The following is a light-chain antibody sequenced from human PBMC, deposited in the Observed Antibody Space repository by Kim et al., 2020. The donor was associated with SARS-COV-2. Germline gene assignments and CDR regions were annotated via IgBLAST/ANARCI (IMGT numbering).Light chain of an antibody. Sequence: APVGDRVTITCRASQGISNYLVWYQQKPGKVPKVLIYPASTLQSGVPSRFSGSGSGTEFTLTISSLQPEDAATYYCQKYSTAPWTFGQGTKVDIK. J-gene: IGKJ1*01. CDR1: QGISNY. CDR3: QKYSTAPWT. CDR2: PAS. V-gene: IGKV1-27*01.